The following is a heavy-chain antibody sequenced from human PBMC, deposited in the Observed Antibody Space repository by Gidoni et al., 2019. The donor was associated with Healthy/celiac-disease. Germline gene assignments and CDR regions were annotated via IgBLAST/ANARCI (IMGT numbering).Heavy chain of an antibody. CDR1: GFTVSSNY. CDR3: ARSYYYDSSGYWWYFDL. D-gene: IGHD3-22*01. CDR2: IYSGGST. Sequence: EVQLVESGGGLVQPGGSLRPSCAASGFTVSSNYMGWVHQAPGKGVEWVSVIYSGGSTYYADSVKGRFTISRDNSKNTLYLQMNSRRAEDTAVYYCARSYYYDSSGYWWYFDLWGRGTLVTVSS. J-gene: IGHJ2*01. V-gene: IGHV3-66*01.